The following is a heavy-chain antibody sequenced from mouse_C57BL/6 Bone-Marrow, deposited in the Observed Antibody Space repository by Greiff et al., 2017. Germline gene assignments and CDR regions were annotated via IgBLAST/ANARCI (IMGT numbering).Heavy chain of an antibody. CDR3: ARGPLYDPWFAY. Sequence: QVQLQQSGPELVKPGASVKMSCKTSGYTFTDYVISWVKQRTGQGLEWIGEIYPGSGSTYYNEKFKGKATLTADKSSNTASMQLSSLTSEVSAVYFCARGPLYDPWFAYWGQGTLVTVSA. J-gene: IGHJ3*01. V-gene: IGHV1-81*01. CDR1: GYTFTDYV. CDR2: IYPGSGST. D-gene: IGHD2-3*01.